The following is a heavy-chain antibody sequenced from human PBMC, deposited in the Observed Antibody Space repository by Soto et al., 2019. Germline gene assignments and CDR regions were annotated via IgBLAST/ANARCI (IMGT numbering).Heavy chain of an antibody. Sequence: QITLKESGPTLVEPTQTLTLTCTFSGFSLDTRTAGVGWIRQPPGKALEWVAIIYWDNDKRYSPSLRSRLAIDKDTSKNQVVLTMTALDPVDTGTYYCAHIMITYGGVIGLDAFDIWGQGTMVIVSS. J-gene: IGHJ3*02. CDR1: GFSLDTRTAG. D-gene: IGHD3-16*02. CDR3: AHIMITYGGVIGLDAFDI. V-gene: IGHV2-5*02. CDR2: IYWDNDK.